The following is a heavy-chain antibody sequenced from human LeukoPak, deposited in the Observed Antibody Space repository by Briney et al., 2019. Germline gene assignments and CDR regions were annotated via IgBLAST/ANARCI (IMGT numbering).Heavy chain of an antibody. CDR1: GFTVSSNY. Sequence: PGGSLRPSCAASGFTVSSNYMSWVRQAPGKGLEWVSVIYSGGSTYYADSVKGRFTIFRDNAKNTLNLQMNSLRAEDTAVYYCARYGSGYDLIDYWGQGTLVTVSS. CDR3: ARYGSGYDLIDY. CDR2: IYSGGST. J-gene: IGHJ4*02. D-gene: IGHD5-12*01. V-gene: IGHV3-53*01.